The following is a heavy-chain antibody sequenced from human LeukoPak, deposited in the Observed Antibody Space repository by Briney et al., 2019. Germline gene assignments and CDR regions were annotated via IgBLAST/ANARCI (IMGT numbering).Heavy chain of an antibody. CDR1: GYTFTTYW. D-gene: IGHD3-9*01. CDR3: TRGTTINDY. J-gene: IGHJ4*02. Sequence: GESLKISCKGFGYTFTTYWIGWVHQMPGKGLEWMGIIYPGDSDTRYSPSFQGQVTISADKSISTAYLQWSSLKASDTAMYYCTRGTTINDYWGQGTLVTVSS. CDR2: IYPGDSDT. V-gene: IGHV5-51*07.